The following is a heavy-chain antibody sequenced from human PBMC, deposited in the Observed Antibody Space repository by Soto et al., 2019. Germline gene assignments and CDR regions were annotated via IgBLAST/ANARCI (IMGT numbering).Heavy chain of an antibody. Sequence: GASVKVSCKASGYTFTSYGISWVRQAPGQGLEWMGWISAYNGSTNYAQKLQGRVTMTTDTSTSTAYMELRSLRSDDTAVYYCARDLGRDDILTGSPYYYYGMDVWGQGTTVTVSS. CDR2: ISAYNGST. CDR1: GYTFTSYG. V-gene: IGHV1-18*01. CDR3: ARDLGRDDILTGSPYYYYGMDV. J-gene: IGHJ6*02. D-gene: IGHD3-9*01.